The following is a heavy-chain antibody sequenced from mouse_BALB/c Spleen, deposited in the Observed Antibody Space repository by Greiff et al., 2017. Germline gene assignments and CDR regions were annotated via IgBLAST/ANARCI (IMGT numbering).Heavy chain of an antibody. CDR3: ARGEPYYGNSH. CDR2: INSNGGST. Sequence: EVKLVESGGGLVQPGGSLKLSCAASGFTFSSYGMSWVRQTPDKRLELVATINSNGGSTYYPDSVKGRFTISRDNAKNTLYLQMSSLKSEDTAMYYCARGEPYYGNSHWGQGTTLTVSS. CDR1: GFTFSSYG. J-gene: IGHJ2*01. D-gene: IGHD2-10*01. V-gene: IGHV5-6-3*01.